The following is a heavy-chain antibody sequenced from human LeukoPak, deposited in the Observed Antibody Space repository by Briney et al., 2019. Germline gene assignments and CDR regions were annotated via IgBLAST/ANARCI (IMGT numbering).Heavy chain of an antibody. D-gene: IGHD5-18*01. CDR2: ISGSGGST. V-gene: IGHV3-23*01. CDR3: ANGYEGAFDT. Sequence: PGGSLRLSCAASGFTSRRYAMSRVRQAPGKGLEWVSAISGSGGSTYYADSVKGRFTISRDNSKNTLYLQMNSLRAEDTAVYYCANGYEGAFDTWGQGTMVTVSS. J-gene: IGHJ3*02. CDR1: GFTSRRYA.